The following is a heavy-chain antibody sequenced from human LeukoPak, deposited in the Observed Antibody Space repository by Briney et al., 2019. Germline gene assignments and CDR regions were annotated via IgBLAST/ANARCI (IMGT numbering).Heavy chain of an antibody. D-gene: IGHD3-9*01. J-gene: IGHJ4*02. V-gene: IGHV3-33*01. CDR1: GFTFSSYD. CDR3: AREFKRITILYYFDY. Sequence: TGGSLRLSCAASGFTFSSYDMHWVRQAPGKGLEWVALIWYDGSNKNYADSVKGRFTISRDNSKNTLFLQMNSLRAEDTAVYYCAREFKRITILYYFDYWGQGTLVTVSS. CDR2: IWYDGSNK.